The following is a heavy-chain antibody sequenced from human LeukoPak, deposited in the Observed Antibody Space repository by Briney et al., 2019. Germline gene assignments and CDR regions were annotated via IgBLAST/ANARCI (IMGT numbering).Heavy chain of an antibody. CDR1: GYSISSGYY. D-gene: IGHD6-19*01. V-gene: IGHV4-38-2*02. Sequence: SETLSLTCTVSGYSISSGYYWGWIRQPPGKGLEWIGEINHSGSTNYNPSLKSRVTISVDTSKNQFSLKLSSVTAADTAVYYCARVQSGYSSGWYYYYYMDVWGKGTTVTVSS. J-gene: IGHJ6*03. CDR2: INHSGST. CDR3: ARVQSGYSSGWYYYYYMDV.